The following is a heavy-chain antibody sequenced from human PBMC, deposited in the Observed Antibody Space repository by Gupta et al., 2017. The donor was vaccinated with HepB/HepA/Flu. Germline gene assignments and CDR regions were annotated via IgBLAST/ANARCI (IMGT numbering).Heavy chain of an antibody. CDR3: ARITSQDAFDL. Sequence: EVQLVESGGGLVKPGEYQRLSCVASGFTFRAYDMNWVRQAPGKGLEWVSSISTTSYLYYADSVKGRFTISRDNAKNSLYLQMRSLRIEDTADYYCARITSQDAFDLWGQGTFVTVSS. CDR1: GFTFRAYD. CDR2: ISTTSYL. D-gene: IGHD2-2*01. V-gene: IGHV3-21*01. J-gene: IGHJ3*01.